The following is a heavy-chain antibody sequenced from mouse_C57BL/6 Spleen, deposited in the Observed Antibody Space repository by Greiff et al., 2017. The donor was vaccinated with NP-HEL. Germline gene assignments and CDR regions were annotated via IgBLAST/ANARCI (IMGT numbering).Heavy chain of an antibody. Sequence: QVQLQQSGPGLVQPSQSLSITCTVSGFSLTSYGVHWVRQSPGKGLEWLGVIWSGGSTDYNAAFISRLSISKDNSKSQVFFKMNSLQADDTAIYYCARNGFITTVVAPYFDYWGKGTTLTVSS. CDR1: GFSLTSYG. J-gene: IGHJ2*01. CDR2: IWSGGST. CDR3: ARNGFITTVVAPYFDY. D-gene: IGHD1-1*01. V-gene: IGHV2-2*01.